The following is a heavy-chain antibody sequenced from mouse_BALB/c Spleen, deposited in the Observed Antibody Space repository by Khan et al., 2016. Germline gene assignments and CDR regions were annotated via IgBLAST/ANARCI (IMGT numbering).Heavy chain of an antibody. V-gene: IGHV3-2*02. CDR2: ISYSGSN. Sequence: EVQLQESGPGLVKPSQSLSLTCTVTGYSITSDYAWNWIRQFPGNKLEWMGYISYSGSNSYNPSLKSRISITRDTSKNQFFLQLNSVTTEDTATYDCAIGGLYAMDYWGQETSVTVSS. CDR3: AIGGLYAMDY. D-gene: IGHD1-1*02. J-gene: IGHJ4*01. CDR1: GYSITSDYA.